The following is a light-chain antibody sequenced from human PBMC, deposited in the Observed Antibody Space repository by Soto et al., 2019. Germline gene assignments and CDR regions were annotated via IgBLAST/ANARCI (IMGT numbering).Light chain of an antibody. V-gene: IGLV1-51*02. Sequence: QSVLTQPPSVSAAPGQKVTISCSGSSSNIGNNYVSWYQQLPGTAPKLLIYENNKRPSGIPDRFSGSKSGTSATLGITGLQTGDQGDYYCGTWDSSLSAGVFGGGTKLTVL. CDR1: SSNIGNNY. CDR2: ENN. J-gene: IGLJ3*02. CDR3: GTWDSSLSAGV.